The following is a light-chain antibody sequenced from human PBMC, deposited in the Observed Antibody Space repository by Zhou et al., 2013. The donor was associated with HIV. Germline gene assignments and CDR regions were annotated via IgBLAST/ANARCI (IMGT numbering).Light chain of an antibody. CDR1: SSNIGAGYD. Sequence: QSVLTQPPSVSGAPGQRVSISCTGSSSNIGAGYDVHWYQQLPGTAPKLLIYSNNNRPSGVPDRFSGSKSGTSASLAITGLQADDEADYYCQSFDISLSDSGVVFGGGTKLTVL. CDR2: SNN. V-gene: IGLV1-40*01. CDR3: QSFDISLSDSGVV. J-gene: IGLJ2*01.